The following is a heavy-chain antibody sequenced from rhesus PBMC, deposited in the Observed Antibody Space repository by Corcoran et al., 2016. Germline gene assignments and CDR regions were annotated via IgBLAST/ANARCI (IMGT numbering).Heavy chain of an antibody. V-gene: IGHV4-80*01. CDR2: INGELGTT. Sequence: QVRLQESGPGPVKPSETLSVTCAVSGASLSSYWWSWIRQPPGTGREWGGEINGELGTTNYNPSLESRVSISKEACQIQFSLKLTSVTAADTAVYYCARHGNKLFFDLWGQGVLVPVSS. D-gene: IGHD1-44*01. J-gene: IGHJ4*01. CDR1: GASLSSYW. CDR3: ARHGNKLFFDL.